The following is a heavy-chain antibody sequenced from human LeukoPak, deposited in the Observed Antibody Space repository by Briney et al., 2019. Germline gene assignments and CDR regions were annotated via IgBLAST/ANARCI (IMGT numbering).Heavy chain of an antibody. Sequence: ASVKVSCKASGYTFTGYYKHWVRQAPGQGLEWMGWINPNSGGTNYAQKFQGRVTMTRDTSTSTAYMELSRLRSDDTAVYYCARDRGYYDSSGYYANWGQGTLVTVSS. D-gene: IGHD3-22*01. V-gene: IGHV1-2*02. CDR3: ARDRGYYDSSGYYAN. J-gene: IGHJ4*02. CDR2: INPNSGGT. CDR1: GYTFTGYY.